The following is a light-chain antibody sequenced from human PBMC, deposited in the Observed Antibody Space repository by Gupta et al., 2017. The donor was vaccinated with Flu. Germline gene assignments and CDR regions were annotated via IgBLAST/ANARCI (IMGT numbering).Light chain of an antibody. CDR1: SNDVGGYNR. V-gene: IGLV2-11*01. CDR2: DVT. Sequence: QSAPTQPRSVSGSPGQSVTISCTGTSNDVGGYNRVSWYEQRPGKAPKLILYDVTERPSVVHDRFSGSKSGKTASLTISGLQADDEDDYYCSSHAGRVTWVFGTGTTVTVL. CDR3: SSHAGRVTWV. J-gene: IGLJ1*01.